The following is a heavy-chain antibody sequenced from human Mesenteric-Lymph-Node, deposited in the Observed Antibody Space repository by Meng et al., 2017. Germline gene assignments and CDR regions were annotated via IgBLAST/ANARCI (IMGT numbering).Heavy chain of an antibody. J-gene: IGHJ2*01. CDR3: ARVGWRQWSFDL. V-gene: IGHV4-30-4*01. Sequence: QVQRQESGPGRVKTSQTLSLTCTVSGGSISSGDYYWSWIRQPPGKGLELIGHIYYSGSTSYNPSLKSRVTISVDTSNNQFSLKLSSVTAADTAVYYCARVGWRQWSFDLWGRGTLVTVSS. CDR1: GGSISSGDYY. D-gene: IGHD5-18*01. CDR2: IYYSGST.